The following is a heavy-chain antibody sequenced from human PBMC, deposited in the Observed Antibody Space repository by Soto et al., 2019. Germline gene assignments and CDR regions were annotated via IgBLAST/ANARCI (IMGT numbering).Heavy chain of an antibody. CDR3: ARDRDRVSARSVPRFDY. Sequence: ASVKVSCKASGYTFTSYGIGWVRQAPGQGLEWMGWINGYNGDTNYAQKLQGRVTVTTDTSTSTAYVELRSLTSDDTAVYYCARDRDRVSARSVPRFDYWGQGTLVTVSS. CDR2: INGYNGDT. CDR1: GYTFTSYG. J-gene: IGHJ4*01. D-gene: IGHD2-21*02. V-gene: IGHV1-18*04.